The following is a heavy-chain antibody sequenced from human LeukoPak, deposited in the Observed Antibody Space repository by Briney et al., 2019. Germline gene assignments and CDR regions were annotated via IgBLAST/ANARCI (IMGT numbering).Heavy chain of an antibody. CDR1: GFTFSSYG. J-gene: IGHJ4*02. CDR3: AKYDRNYYDSSGCYRYFDY. CDR2: ISYDGSNK. Sequence: QPGRSLRLSCAASGFTFSSYGMHWVRQAPGKGLEWVAVISYDGSNKYYADSVKGRFTISRDNSKNTLYLQMNSLRAEDTAVYYCAKYDRNYYDSSGCYRYFDYWGQGTLVTASS. D-gene: IGHD3-22*01. V-gene: IGHV3-30*18.